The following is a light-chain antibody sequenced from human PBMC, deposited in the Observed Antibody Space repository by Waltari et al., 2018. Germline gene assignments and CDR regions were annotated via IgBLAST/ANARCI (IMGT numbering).Light chain of an antibody. CDR2: GAS. V-gene: IGKV3-20*01. J-gene: IGKJ4*01. CDR1: QSVTTTY. Sequence: EIVFTQSPGTLSLSPGERATISCRASQSVTTTYLAWYQQKPGQAPRLLIYGASSRATGIPDRFSGSGSGTDFTLTISRLEPEDFAVYYCQQYGSSLPLTFGGGTKVEIK. CDR3: QQYGSSLPLT.